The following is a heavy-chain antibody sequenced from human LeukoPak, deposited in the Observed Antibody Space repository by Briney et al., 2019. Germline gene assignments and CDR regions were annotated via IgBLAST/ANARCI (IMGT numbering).Heavy chain of an antibody. CDR1: GFTVSSNY. D-gene: IGHD4-23*01. CDR3: TTTVVTTYYYYYMDV. V-gene: IGHV3-53*01. CDR2: IYSGGST. Sequence: GGSLRLSCAASGFTVSSNYMSWVRQAPGKGLEWVSVIYSGGSTYYADSVKGRFTISRDNSKNTLYLQMNSLKTEDTAVYYCTTTVVTTYYYYYMDVWGKGTTVTVSS. J-gene: IGHJ6*03.